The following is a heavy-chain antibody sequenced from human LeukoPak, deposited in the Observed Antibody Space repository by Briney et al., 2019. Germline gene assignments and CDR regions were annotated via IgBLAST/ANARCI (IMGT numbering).Heavy chain of an antibody. V-gene: IGHV3-30*04. CDR3: ARAGIAAAGTRWFDP. CDR1: GFTFSSYA. J-gene: IGHJ5*02. Sequence: GGSLRLSCAASGFTFSSYAMHWVRQAPGKGLEWVAVISYDGSNKYYADSVKGRFTISRDNSKNTLYLQMNSLRAGDTAVYYCARAGIAAAGTRWFDPWGQGTLVTVSS. D-gene: IGHD6-13*01. CDR2: ISYDGSNK.